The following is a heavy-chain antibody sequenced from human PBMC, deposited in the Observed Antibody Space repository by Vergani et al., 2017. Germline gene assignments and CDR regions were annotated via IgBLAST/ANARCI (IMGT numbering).Heavy chain of an antibody. Sequence: QVQLVQSGAEVKKPGASVKVSCKASGYTFTSYAMHWVRQAPGQRLEWMGWINAGNGNTKYSQKFQGRVTITRDTSASTAYMELSSLRSDDTAVYYCARGTYSNYGPGDYWGQGTLVTVSS. CDR3: ARGTYSNYGPGDY. J-gene: IGHJ4*02. CDR1: GYTFTSYA. CDR2: INAGNGNT. D-gene: IGHD4-11*01. V-gene: IGHV1-3*01.